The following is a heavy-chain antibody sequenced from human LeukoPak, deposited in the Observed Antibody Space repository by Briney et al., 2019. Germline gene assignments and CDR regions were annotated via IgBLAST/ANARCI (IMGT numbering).Heavy chain of an antibody. Sequence: SETLSLTCTVSGGSISNYYWSWIRQPPGKGLEWIGYIYYSGSTNYNPSLKSRVTISVDTSKNQFSLKLSSVTAADTAVYFCARGITDSIWYLDYWGQGTLVTVSS. D-gene: IGHD3-22*01. V-gene: IGHV4-59*01. J-gene: IGHJ4*02. CDR1: GGSISNYY. CDR2: IYYSGST. CDR3: ARGITDSIWYLDY.